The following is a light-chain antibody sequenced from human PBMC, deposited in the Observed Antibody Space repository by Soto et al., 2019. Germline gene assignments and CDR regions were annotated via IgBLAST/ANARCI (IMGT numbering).Light chain of an antibody. CDR3: SSYTSSSSYV. J-gene: IGLJ1*01. CDR2: DVT. V-gene: IGLV2-14*01. Sequence: HSVLTQPASVSGSPGQSITISCSGTSSDVGGYKYVSWYQQHPDKAPKLIIYDVTNRPSGISNRFSGSKSGNTASLTISGLQAEDEADYYCSSYTSSSSYVFGTGSKVTVL. CDR1: SSDVGGYKY.